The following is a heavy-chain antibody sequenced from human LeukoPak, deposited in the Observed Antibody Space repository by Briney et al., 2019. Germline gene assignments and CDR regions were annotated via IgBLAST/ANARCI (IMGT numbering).Heavy chain of an antibody. D-gene: IGHD6-19*01. J-gene: IGHJ4*02. V-gene: IGHV6-1*01. Sequence: SQTLSLTCAISGDSVSSNTAAWNWIRQSPSRGLEWLGRTYYRSKWCHDYAVSVKSRITINPDTSKNQFSLQLNSVTPEDTTVYYCARGGYTSGWKWGQGTLVTVSS. CDR3: ARGGYTSGWK. CDR1: GDSVSSNTAA. CDR2: TYYRSKWCH.